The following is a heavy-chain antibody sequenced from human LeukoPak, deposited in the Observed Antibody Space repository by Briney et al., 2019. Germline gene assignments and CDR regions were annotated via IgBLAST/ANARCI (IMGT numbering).Heavy chain of an antibody. CDR3: AKVAASEPWYYFDY. V-gene: IGHV3-23*01. D-gene: IGHD5-12*01. Sequence: PGGSLRLSCAASGFAFSTYAMSWVRQAPGNGLEWVSLISGRGGSTYHADSVKGRFTISRDNSKNTLYLQMNSLRAEDTAIYYCAKVAASEPWYYFDYWGQGTLVTVSS. J-gene: IGHJ4*02. CDR1: GFAFSTYA. CDR2: ISGRGGST.